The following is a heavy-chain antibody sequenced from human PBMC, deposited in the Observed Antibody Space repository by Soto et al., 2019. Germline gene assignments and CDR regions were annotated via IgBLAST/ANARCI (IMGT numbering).Heavy chain of an antibody. Sequence: QAQLVQSGAEVRKPGASVKVSCKASGYTFTTYNMHWVRQAPGQGLEWMGVINPSVGSTSYAQKSQCRVTMTRDTSTRTVYMELSSLRSEDTAVYYCARAGAGHFDSWGQGTLVTVSS. J-gene: IGHJ4*02. V-gene: IGHV1-46*01. D-gene: IGHD3-10*01. CDR1: GYTFTTYN. CDR3: ARAGAGHFDS. CDR2: INPSVGST.